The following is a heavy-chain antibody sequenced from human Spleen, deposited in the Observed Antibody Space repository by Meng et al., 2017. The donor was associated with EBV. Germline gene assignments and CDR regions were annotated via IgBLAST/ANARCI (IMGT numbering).Heavy chain of an antibody. CDR2: IYRRGSP. D-gene: IGHD5-18*01. V-gene: IGHV4-4*02. J-gene: IGHJ4*02. CDR3: VRLDTAMVIRVYFVC. CDR1: AVSICMSHW. Sequence: LSGSAPRQRRPWGTLAVVCDISAVSICMSHWWSWVRQPPGNALEWIGTIYRRGSPEYNSSLKVRVTITVDKYKNQFSLRLNSMTAADTSIYYCVRLDTAMVIRVYFVCWGQGTLVTVSS.